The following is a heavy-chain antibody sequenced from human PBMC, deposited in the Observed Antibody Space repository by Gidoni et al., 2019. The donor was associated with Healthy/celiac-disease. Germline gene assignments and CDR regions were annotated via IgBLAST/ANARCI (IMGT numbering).Heavy chain of an antibody. D-gene: IGHD3-22*01. J-gene: IGHJ3*02. CDR2: IYYSGST. V-gene: IGHV4-31*03. CDR1: GGSISSGGYY. CDR3: ASRDYYDSSGYGARGAFDI. Sequence: QVQLQESGPRLVKPSQTLSLTCTVSGGSISSGGYYWSWIRQHPGKGLEWIGYIYYSGSTYYNPSLKSRVTISVDTSKNQFSLKLSSVTAADTAVYYCASRDYYDSSGYGARGAFDIWGQGTMVTVSS.